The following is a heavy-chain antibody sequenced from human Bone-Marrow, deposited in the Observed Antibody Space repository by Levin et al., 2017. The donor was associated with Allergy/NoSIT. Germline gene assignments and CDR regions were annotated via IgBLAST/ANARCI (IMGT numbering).Heavy chain of an antibody. D-gene: IGHD3-10*01. V-gene: IGHV3-15*01. Sequence: SCAASGFTFRDAWMTWVRQAPGKGLEWVGRIKLRTEGETTDYAAAVKGRFTISRDDSKSTLYLQMNSLKTEDTAVYYCTTDHDDSGNYYILPLSWGRGTLVTVSS. CDR3: TTDHDDSGNYYILPLS. CDR2: IKLRTEGETT. J-gene: IGHJ5*02. CDR1: GFTFRDAW.